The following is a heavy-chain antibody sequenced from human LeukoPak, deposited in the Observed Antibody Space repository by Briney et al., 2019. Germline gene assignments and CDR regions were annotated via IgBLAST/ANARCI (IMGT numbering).Heavy chain of an antibody. V-gene: IGHV1-69*05. D-gene: IGHD6-6*01. J-gene: IGHJ5*02. CDR2: IIPIFGTA. CDR3: ARAIAARPGKYNWFDP. CDR1: GGTLSIYA. Sequence: SVKVSCKASGGTLSIYAISWVRQAPGQGLEWMGGIIPIFGTANYAQKFQGRVTITTDESTSTAYMELNSLRSEDTAVYYCARAIAARPGKYNWFDPWGQGTLVTVSS.